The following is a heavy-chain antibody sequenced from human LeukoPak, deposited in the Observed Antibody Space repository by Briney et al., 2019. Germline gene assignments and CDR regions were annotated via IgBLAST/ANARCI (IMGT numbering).Heavy chain of an antibody. J-gene: IGHJ4*02. CDR2: IIPIFGTA. D-gene: IGHD4-11*01. CDR3: ARVGYSNQNDY. V-gene: IGHV1-69*06. CDR1: GYTFSNYA. Sequence: SVKVSCKASGYTFSNYAISWVRQAPGQGLEWMGGIIPIFGTANYAQKFQGRVTITADKSTSTAYMELSSLRSEDTAVYYCARVGYSNQNDYWGQGTLVTVSS.